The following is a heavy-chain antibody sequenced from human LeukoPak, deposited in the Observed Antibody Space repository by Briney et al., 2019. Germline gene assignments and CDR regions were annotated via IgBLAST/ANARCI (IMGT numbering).Heavy chain of an antibody. Sequence: ASVTVSCTASGYTFTSYDINWVRQAPGQGLEWMGWMNPNSGNTGYAQKFQGRVTMTRNTSISTAYMELSSLRSEDTAVYYCARAYSSSLCYWGQGTLVTVSS. CDR2: MNPNSGNT. J-gene: IGHJ4*02. D-gene: IGHD6-6*01. V-gene: IGHV1-8*01. CDR1: GYTFTSYD. CDR3: ARAYSSSLCY.